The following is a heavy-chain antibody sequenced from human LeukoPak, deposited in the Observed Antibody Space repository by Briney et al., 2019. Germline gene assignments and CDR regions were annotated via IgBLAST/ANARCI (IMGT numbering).Heavy chain of an antibody. CDR2: IYYSGST. J-gene: IGHJ6*02. CDR3: ARVAQWLVRGGHYYSMDV. CDR1: GGSISSYY. D-gene: IGHD6-19*01. Sequence: SETLSHTCTVSGGSISSYYWSWIRQPPGKGLEWIGYIYYSGSTNYNPSLKSRVTISVDTSKNQFSLKLSSVTAADTAVYYCARVAQWLVRGGHYYSMDVWGQGTTVTVSS. V-gene: IGHV4-59*01.